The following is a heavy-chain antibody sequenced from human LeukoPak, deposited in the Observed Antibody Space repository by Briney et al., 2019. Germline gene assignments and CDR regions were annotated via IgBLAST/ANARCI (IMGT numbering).Heavy chain of an antibody. CDR1: GFTFSNYA. Sequence: GGSLRLSCAASGFTFSNYAMHWVRQAPGKGLEWVAVISYDGNNEYYADSVRGRFTISRDNSKNTLYLQMNSLRVEDTAVYYCAKGYSSSWYYFDYWGQGTLVTVSS. CDR3: AKGYSSSWYYFDY. J-gene: IGHJ4*02. D-gene: IGHD6-13*01. CDR2: ISYDGNNE. V-gene: IGHV3-30*18.